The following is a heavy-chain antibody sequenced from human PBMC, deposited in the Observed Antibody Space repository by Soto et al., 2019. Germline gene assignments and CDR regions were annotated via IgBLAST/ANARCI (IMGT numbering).Heavy chain of an antibody. V-gene: IGHV1-46*01. J-gene: IGHJ6*02. CDR3: ARDVTIAVVYTPILDV. CDR1: GYTFTSYY. CDR2: INPSGGST. Sequence: GASVKVSCKASGYTFTSYYMHWVRQAPGQGLEWMGIINPSGGSTSYAQKFQGRVTMTRDTSTSTVYMELSSLRSEDTAVYYCARDVTIAVVYTPILDVWGQGTTVTVSS. D-gene: IGHD6-19*01.